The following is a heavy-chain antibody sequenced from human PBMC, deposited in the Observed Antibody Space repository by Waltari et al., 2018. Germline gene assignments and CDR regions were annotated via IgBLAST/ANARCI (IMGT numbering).Heavy chain of an antibody. CDR3: ARDPLVATIVYDY. CDR2: IIPIFGTA. J-gene: IGHJ4*02. CDR1: GGPFSRYA. D-gene: IGHD5-12*01. Sequence: QVQLVQSGAEVKKPGSSVTVSCKASGGPFSRYALHWVRQAPGQGLEWMGMIIPIFGTANYAQKFQGRVTITADKSTSTAYMELSSLRSEDTAVYYCARDPLVATIVYDYWGQGTLVTVSS. V-gene: IGHV1-69*08.